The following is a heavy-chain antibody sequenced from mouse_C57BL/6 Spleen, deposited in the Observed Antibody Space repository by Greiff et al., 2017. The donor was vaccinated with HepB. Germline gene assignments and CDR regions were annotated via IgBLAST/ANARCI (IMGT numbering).Heavy chain of an antibody. Sequence: QVQLKQSGAELARPGASVKLSCKASGYTFTSYGISWVKQRTGQGLEWIGEIYPRSGNTYYNEKFKGKATLTADKSSSTAYMGLRSLTSADSAVYFCARLYWDAWFAYWGQGTLVTVSA. CDR2: IYPRSGNT. J-gene: IGHJ3*01. CDR3: ARLYWDAWFAY. V-gene: IGHV1-81*01. D-gene: IGHD4-1*01. CDR1: GYTFTSYG.